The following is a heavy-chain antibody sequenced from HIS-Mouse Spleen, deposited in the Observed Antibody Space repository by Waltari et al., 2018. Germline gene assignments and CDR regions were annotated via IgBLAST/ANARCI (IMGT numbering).Heavy chain of an antibody. CDR1: GGSFSGYY. J-gene: IGHJ2*01. V-gene: IGHV4-34*01. Sequence: QVQLQQWGAGLLKPSETLSLTCAVYGGSFSGYYWSWIRQPPGKGLEWIGEIKHRGSTTHNPSLKSLFTISVDPSKNQFSLKLSSVTAADTAVYYCARRRVVPAALYWYFDLWGRGTLVTVSS. CDR3: ARRRVVPAALYWYFDL. CDR2: IKHRGST. D-gene: IGHD2-2*01.